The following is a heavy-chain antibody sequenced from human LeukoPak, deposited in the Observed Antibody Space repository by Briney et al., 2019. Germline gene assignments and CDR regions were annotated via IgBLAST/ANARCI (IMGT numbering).Heavy chain of an antibody. Sequence: PGGSLRLSCASSGFTFSIYFMNWVRQAPGKGLEWVSSINDVSTYMYYVDSVKGRFTISRDNAKKSLYLQMNSLRVEDTAVYYCVGGARGSYGPFHSWGQGTLVTVSS. V-gene: IGHV3-21*01. D-gene: IGHD2-15*01. CDR3: VGGARGSYGPFHS. J-gene: IGHJ4*02. CDR2: INDVSTYM. CDR1: GFTFSIYF.